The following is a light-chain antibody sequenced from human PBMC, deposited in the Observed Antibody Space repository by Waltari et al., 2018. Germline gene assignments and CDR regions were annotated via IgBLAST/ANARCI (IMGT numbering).Light chain of an antibody. CDR3: CSYTTSSTLV. CDR1: SSDVGGYNY. V-gene: IGLV2-14*01. J-gene: IGLJ2*01. Sequence: QSAPTQPPSVSGSPGQSVTISCTGTSSDVGGYNYVSWYQQHPGKAPKLMIYSVNNRPSGFSDRVSGSKSGNPSSLTISGLQAEDEADYYCCSYTTSSTLVFGGGTRLTVL. CDR2: SVN.